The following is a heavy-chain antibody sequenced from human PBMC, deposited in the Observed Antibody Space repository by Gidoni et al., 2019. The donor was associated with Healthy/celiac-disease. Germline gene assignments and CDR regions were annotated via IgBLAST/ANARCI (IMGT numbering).Heavy chain of an antibody. CDR3: AHRRPSGLAFDY. J-gene: IGHJ4*02. CDR1: GFSLSTSGVG. Sequence: QITLKESGPTLVKPTQTLTLTCTFSGFSLSTSGVGVGWIRQPPGKALEWLALIYWNDDKRYSPSLKSRLTITKDTSKNQVVLTMTNMDPVDTATYYCAHRRPSGLAFDYWGQGTLVTVSS. V-gene: IGHV2-5*01. CDR2: IYWNDDK.